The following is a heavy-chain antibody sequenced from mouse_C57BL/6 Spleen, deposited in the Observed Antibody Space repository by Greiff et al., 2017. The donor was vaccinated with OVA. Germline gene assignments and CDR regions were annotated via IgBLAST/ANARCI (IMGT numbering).Heavy chain of an antibody. CDR3: ARSSTTVVADY. V-gene: IGHV1-54*01. D-gene: IGHD1-1*01. CDR2: INPGSGGT. CDR1: GYSFTNYL. Sequence: QVQLQQSGAELVRPGTSVKVSCKASGYSFTNYLIEWVKQRPGQGLEWIGVINPGSGGTNYNEKFKGKATLTADKSSSTAYMQLSSLTSEDSAVYFCARSSTTVVADYWGQVTTLTVSS. J-gene: IGHJ2*01.